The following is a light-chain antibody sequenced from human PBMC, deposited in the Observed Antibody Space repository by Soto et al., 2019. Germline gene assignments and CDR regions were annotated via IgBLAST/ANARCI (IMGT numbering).Light chain of an antibody. J-gene: IGLJ2*01. Sequence: SYELTQSPSVSAAPGQTARLICGGDCIGTKSVHWYQQKPGQAPVLVVHDDSDRPSGIPERFSGSNSENTATLTISRVEAGDEADYYCQVWDGTYDRLIFGGGTKLPVL. CDR2: DDS. V-gene: IGLV3-21*02. CDR3: QVWDGTYDRLI. CDR1: CIGTKS.